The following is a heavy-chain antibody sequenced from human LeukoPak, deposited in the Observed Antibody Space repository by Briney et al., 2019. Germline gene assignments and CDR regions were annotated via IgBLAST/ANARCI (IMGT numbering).Heavy chain of an antibody. CDR1: GYTFTDFY. Sequence: GASVKASCKASGYTFTDFYILWVRQAPGQGLEWMGWIHPNSGDTTYAQKFLGRVTMTRDTSISTAYMELSGLRSDDTAVYYCEREDYWGQGTLVTVSS. V-gene: IGHV1-2*02. CDR3: EREDY. CDR2: IHPNSGDT. J-gene: IGHJ4*02.